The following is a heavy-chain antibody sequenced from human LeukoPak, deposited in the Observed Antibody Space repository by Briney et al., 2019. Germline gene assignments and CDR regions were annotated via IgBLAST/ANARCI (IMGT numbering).Heavy chain of an antibody. CDR2: ISGSGGST. D-gene: IGHD2-2*01. J-gene: IGHJ4*02. Sequence: PGGSLRLSCAASGFTFSSYAMSWVRQAPGKGLEWVSAISGSGGSTYYADSVKGRFTISRDNSKNTLFLQMNSLRVEDTAVYYCAKRRYCSSASCYLSFSDWSQGTLVTVSS. CDR1: GFTFSSYA. CDR3: AKRRYCSSASCYLSFSD. V-gene: IGHV3-23*01.